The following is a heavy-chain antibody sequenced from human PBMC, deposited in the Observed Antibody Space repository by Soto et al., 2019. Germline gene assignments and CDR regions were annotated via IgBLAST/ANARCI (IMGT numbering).Heavy chain of an antibody. J-gene: IGHJ5*02. V-gene: IGHV4-59*08. D-gene: IGHD2-2*01. CDR3: ARDIVVVPAARWFDP. CDR2: IYYSGST. CDR1: GGSISSYY. Sequence: PSETLSLTCTVSGGSISSYYWSWIRQPPGKGLEWIGYIYYSGSTNYNPSLKSRVTISVDTSKNQFSLKLSSVTAADTAVYYCARDIVVVPAARWFDPWGQGTLVTVSS.